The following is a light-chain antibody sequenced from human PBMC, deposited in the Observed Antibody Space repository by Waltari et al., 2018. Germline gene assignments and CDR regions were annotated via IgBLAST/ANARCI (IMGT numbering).Light chain of an antibody. J-gene: IGKJ4*01. V-gene: IGKV1-39*01. CDR2: KSS. Sequence: DIQLTQSPPYLSASVGDKITITCRASQTITTYLNWYQQRPGTAPKLLIYKSSNLETGVPSRFSGSGSGTDFTLSINNLQPEDLGTYYCQQSHETPRTFGGGTKVEI. CDR1: QTITTY. CDR3: QQSHETPRT.